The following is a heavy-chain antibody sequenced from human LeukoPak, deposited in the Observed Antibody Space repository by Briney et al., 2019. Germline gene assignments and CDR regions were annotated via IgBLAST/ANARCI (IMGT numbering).Heavy chain of an antibody. D-gene: IGHD1-7*01. CDR2: ISSNGGST. J-gene: IGHJ4*02. CDR3: VGTIAYRGSEY. V-gene: IGHV3-64D*06. CDR1: GFTFSSYA. Sequence: GGSLRLSCSASGFTFSSYAMHWVRQAPGKGLEYVSAISSNGGSTYYADSMKGRFTISRDNSKNTLYLQMSSLRAEDTAVYYCVGTIAYRGSEYWGQGALVTVSS.